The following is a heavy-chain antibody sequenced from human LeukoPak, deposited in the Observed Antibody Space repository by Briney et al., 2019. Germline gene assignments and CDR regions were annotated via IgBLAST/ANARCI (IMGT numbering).Heavy chain of an antibody. D-gene: IGHD3-22*01. Sequence: SETLSLTCTVSGGSISSGDYYWSWIRQPPGKGLEWIGYIYYSGSTYYNPSLKSRVTISVDTSKNQFSLKLSSVTAADTAVYYCAREGDSSGYVARSYYYGMDVWGQGTTVTVSS. J-gene: IGHJ6*02. CDR2: IYYSGST. CDR1: GGSISSGDYY. CDR3: AREGDSSGYVARSYYYGMDV. V-gene: IGHV4-30-4*01.